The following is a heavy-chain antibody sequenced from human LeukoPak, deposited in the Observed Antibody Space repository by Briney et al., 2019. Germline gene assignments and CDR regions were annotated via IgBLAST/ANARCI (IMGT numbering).Heavy chain of an antibody. CDR1: GGSISSSSYY. Sequence: SETLSLTCTVSGGSISSSSYYWGWIRQPPGKGLEWIGNIYYSGSTYYNPSLKSRVTISVDTSKNQFSLKLSSVTAADTAVYYCARDLTNPDYYFDYWGQGTLVTVSS. CDR3: ARDLTNPDYYFDY. CDR2: IYYSGST. J-gene: IGHJ4*02. D-gene: IGHD2-2*01. V-gene: IGHV4-39*07.